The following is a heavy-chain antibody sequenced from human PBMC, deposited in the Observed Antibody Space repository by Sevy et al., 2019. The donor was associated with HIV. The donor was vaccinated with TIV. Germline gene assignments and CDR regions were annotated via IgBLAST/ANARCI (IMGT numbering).Heavy chain of an antibody. V-gene: IGHV1-18*01. D-gene: IGHD3-9*01. CDR3: ARAVPYYDILTGRNYFDY. J-gene: IGHJ4*02. Sequence: ASVKVSCKASGYSFSNYGISWVGQAPGQGLEWMGWISAHNANTNYAQKLQDRVTMTTDTSTSTAYMELRSLRSDDTAVYYCARAVPYYDILTGRNYFDYWGQGTLVTVSS. CDR1: GYSFSNYG. CDR2: ISAHNANT.